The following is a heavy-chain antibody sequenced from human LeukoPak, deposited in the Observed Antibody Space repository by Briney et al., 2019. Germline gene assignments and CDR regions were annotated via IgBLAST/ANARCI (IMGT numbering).Heavy chain of an antibody. CDR1: GYSISSGYY. D-gene: IGHD6-6*01. CDR3: ARDVGARLPGY. CDR2: IYHSGST. Sequence: PSETLSLTCTVSGYSISSGYYWGWIRQPPGKGLEWIGSIYHSGSTYYNPSLKSRVTISVDKSNNQFSLKLSSVTAADTAVYYCARDVGARLPGYWGQGTLVTVSS. J-gene: IGHJ4*02. V-gene: IGHV4-38-2*02.